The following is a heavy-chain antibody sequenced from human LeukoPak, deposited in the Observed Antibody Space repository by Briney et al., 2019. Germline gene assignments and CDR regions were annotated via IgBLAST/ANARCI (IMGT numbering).Heavy chain of an antibody. D-gene: IGHD3-22*01. V-gene: IGHV1-46*01. J-gene: IGHJ4*02. CDR2: IDPSGGST. Sequence: GASVKVSCKASGYTFTSYYVHWVRQAPGQGLEWMGIIDPSGGSTSYAQKFQGRVTMTRDTSTSTVYMELSSLRSEDTAVYYCAREDGGSGYYLYWGQGTLVTVSS. CDR1: GYTFTSYY. CDR3: AREDGGSGYYLY.